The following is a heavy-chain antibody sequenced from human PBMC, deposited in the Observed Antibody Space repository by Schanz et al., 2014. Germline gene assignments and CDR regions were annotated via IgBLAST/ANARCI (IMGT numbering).Heavy chain of an antibody. V-gene: IGHV3-66*01. Sequence: EVQLVESGGGLVQPGGSLRLSCAASGFSVSSNFMTWVRQAPGKGLEWVSLIYSGGDTNYAGSVKGRFTISRDNSKNTLYLQMNSLRVEDTAEYYCAKNWKGHHITGRPGWSDGMDVWGQGTTVTVSS. J-gene: IGHJ6*02. CDR3: AKNWKGHHITGRPGWSDGMDV. CDR1: GFSVSSNF. CDR2: IYSGGDT. D-gene: IGHD6-6*01.